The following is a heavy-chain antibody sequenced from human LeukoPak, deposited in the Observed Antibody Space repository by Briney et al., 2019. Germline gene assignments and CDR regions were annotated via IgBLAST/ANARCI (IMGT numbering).Heavy chain of an antibody. D-gene: IGHD3-10*01. J-gene: IGHJ4*02. CDR2: ISSSGDYV. Sequence: GSLRLSCATSGFIFSTHSMNWVRQAPGKGLEWVASISSSGDYVYHADSVKGRFTISRDNAKNSLFLQLNSLRVEGTAVYYCARERRSAGSFDYWGRGTLVTVSS. CDR1: GFIFSTHS. V-gene: IGHV3-21*01. CDR3: ARERRSAGSFDY.